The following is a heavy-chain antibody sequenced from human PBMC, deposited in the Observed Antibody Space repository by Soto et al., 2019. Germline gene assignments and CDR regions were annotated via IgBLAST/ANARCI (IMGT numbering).Heavy chain of an antibody. CDR1: GYTFASYY. V-gene: IGHV1-46*01. CDR3: ARKGPKYSSSSVDDY. CDR2: INPSGGST. Sequence: EASVKVSCKASGYTFASYYMHWVRQAPGQGLEWMGIINPSGGSTSYAQKFQGRVTMTRDTSTSTVYMELSSLRSEDTAVYYCARKGPKYSSSSVDDYWGQGTLVTVSS. J-gene: IGHJ4*02. D-gene: IGHD6-13*01.